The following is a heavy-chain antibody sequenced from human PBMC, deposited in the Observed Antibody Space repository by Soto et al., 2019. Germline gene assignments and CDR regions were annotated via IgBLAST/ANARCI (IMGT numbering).Heavy chain of an antibody. V-gene: IGHV4-59*01. CDR3: AREGYDSRTYYYYGMDV. CDR2: IYYSGST. CDR1: GGSISSYY. Sequence: SETLSLTCTASGGSISSYYWSWIRQPPGKGLEWIGYIYYSGSTNYNPSLKSRVTMSVDTSKNQCSLKPSSVTAADTAPYYSAREGYDSRTYYYYGMDVGGQGTTLTVSS. J-gene: IGHJ6*02. D-gene: IGHD3-22*01.